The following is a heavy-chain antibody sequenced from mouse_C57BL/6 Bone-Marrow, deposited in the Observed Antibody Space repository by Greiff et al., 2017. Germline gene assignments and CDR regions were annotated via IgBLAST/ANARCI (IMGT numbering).Heavy chain of an antibody. Sequence: EVQLQQSGPELVKPGASVKISCKASGYTFTDYYMNWVKQSHGKSLEWIGDINPNNGGTSYNQKFKGKATLTVDKSSSTAYMQLRSLTSEDTAVYYGARDDGYYWYFDVWGRGNTATVSA. J-gene: IGHJ1*03. CDR2: INPNNGGT. CDR3: ARDDGYYWYFDV. D-gene: IGHD2-3*01. V-gene: IGHV1-26*01. CDR1: GYTFTDYY.